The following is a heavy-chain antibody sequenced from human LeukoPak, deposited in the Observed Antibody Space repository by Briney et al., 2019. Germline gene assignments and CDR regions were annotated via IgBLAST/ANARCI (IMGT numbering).Heavy chain of an antibody. Sequence: ASVKVSCKASGGTFSSYAISWVRQAPGQGLEWMGRIIPILGIANYAQKFQGRVTITADKSTSTAYMELSSLRSEDTAVYYCARDYGSGIPYGMDVWGQGTTVTVSS. V-gene: IGHV1-69*04. CDR2: IIPILGIA. D-gene: IGHD3-10*01. CDR1: GGTFSSYA. J-gene: IGHJ6*02. CDR3: ARDYGSGIPYGMDV.